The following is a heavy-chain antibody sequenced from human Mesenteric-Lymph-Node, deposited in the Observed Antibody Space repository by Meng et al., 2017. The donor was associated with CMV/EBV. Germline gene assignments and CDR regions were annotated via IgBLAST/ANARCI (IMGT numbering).Heavy chain of an antibody. CDR2: ISGSGGST. D-gene: IGHD2-8*01. Sequence: VSLRLSCAASGFIFSSYAMTWVRQAPGKGLECVSGISGSGGSTYYADSVKGRFTISRDNSKNTLYLQMNTLRAEDTAVYYCAKREVSGDCTNGVCSGAFDIWGQGTMVTVSS. CDR1: GFIFSSYA. J-gene: IGHJ3*02. CDR3: AKREVSGDCTNGVCSGAFDI. V-gene: IGHV3-23*01.